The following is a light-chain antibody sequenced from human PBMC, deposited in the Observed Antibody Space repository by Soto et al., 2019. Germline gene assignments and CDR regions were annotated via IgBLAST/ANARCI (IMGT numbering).Light chain of an antibody. CDR1: QSVGSY. Sequence: EIVLIQSPATLSLSPGERATLSCRASQSVGSYLAWYQHKPGQAPRLLISDASNRATGIPARFSGSGAETDFTLTISSLEPEDSAVYYGQQRSNWPALTFGGGTKGEIK. J-gene: IGKJ4*01. CDR3: QQRSNWPALT. CDR2: DAS. V-gene: IGKV3-11*01.